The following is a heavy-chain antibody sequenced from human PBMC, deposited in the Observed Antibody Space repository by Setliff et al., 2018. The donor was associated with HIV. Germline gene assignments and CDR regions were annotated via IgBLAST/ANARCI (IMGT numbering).Heavy chain of an antibody. V-gene: IGHV3-48*03. Sequence: GSLRLSCAASGFTFSSYEMNWVRQAPGKGLEWVSYISSSGGTIYYADSVKGRFTISRDNAKKSLYLQMNSLRADDTAVYYCARAFSGYYFDYWGQGTLVTVSS. J-gene: IGHJ4*02. D-gene: IGHD3-3*01. CDR2: ISSSGGTI. CDR3: ARAFSGYYFDY. CDR1: GFTFSSYE.